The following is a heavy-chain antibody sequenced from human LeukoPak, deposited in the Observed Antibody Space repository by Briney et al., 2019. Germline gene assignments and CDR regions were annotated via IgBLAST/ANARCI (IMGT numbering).Heavy chain of an antibody. CDR2: ISAYNGNT. D-gene: IGHD4-17*01. J-gene: IGHJ5*02. Sequence: GASVKVSCKASGYTFTSYGISWVRQAPGQGLEWMGWISAYNGNTNYAQKLQGRVTMTTDTSTSTAYMELRSLRSDDTAVYYCARGLDGDYAGSYNWFDPWGQGTLVTVSS. V-gene: IGHV1-18*01. CDR3: ARGLDGDYAGSYNWFDP. CDR1: GYTFTSYG.